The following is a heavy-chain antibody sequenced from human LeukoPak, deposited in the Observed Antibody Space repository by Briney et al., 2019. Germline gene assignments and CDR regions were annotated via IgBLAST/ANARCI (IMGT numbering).Heavy chain of an antibody. V-gene: IGHV1-18*04. Sequence: ASVRVSCKASGYTFTGYYMHWVRQAPGQGLEWMGWISAYNGNTNYAQKLQGRVTMTTDTSTSTAYMELRSLRSDDTAVYYCARLGTMVRGVLNWFDPWGQGTLVTVSS. J-gene: IGHJ5*02. CDR1: GYTFTGYY. D-gene: IGHD3-10*01. CDR2: ISAYNGNT. CDR3: ARLGTMVRGVLNWFDP.